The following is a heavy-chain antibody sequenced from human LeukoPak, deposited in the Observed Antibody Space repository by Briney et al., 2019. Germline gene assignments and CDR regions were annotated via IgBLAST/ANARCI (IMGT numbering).Heavy chain of an antibody. J-gene: IGHJ6*03. CDR2: IDSGGST. CDR1: GFTVNSNY. V-gene: IGHV3-53*01. D-gene: IGHD4-23*01. Sequence: GGSLRLSCAASGFTVNSNYMSWVRQAPGKGLEWVSVIDSGGSTYYADSVKGRFTISRDNSRNTLYLQMNSLRAEDTAVYYCARSTVVTGRYYYYYMDVWGKGTTVSVSS. CDR3: ARSTVVTGRYYYYYMDV.